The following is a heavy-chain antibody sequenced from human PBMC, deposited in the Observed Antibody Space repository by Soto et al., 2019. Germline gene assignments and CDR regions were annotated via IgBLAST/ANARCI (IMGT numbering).Heavy chain of an antibody. J-gene: IGHJ4*02. V-gene: IGHV1-3*01. D-gene: IGHD3-22*01. CDR2: INAGNGNT. Sequence: ASVKVSCKASGYTFTSYAMHWVRQAPGQRLEWMGWINAGNGNTKYSQKFQGRVTITRDTSASTAYMELSSLRSEDTAVYYCAREGSSGYYSHLSFDYWGQGTLVTVSS. CDR1: GYTFTSYA. CDR3: AREGSSGYYSHLSFDY.